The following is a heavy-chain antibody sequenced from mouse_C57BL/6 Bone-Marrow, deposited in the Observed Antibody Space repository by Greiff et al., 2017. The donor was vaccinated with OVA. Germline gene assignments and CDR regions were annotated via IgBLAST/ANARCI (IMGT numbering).Heavy chain of an antibody. V-gene: IGHV14-4*01. CDR1: GFNIKDDY. Sequence: EVQLQQSGAELVRPGASVKLSCTASGFNIKDDYMHWVKQRPEQGLEWIGWLDPENGDTEYASKFQGKATITADTSSNTAYLQLSSLTSEDTAVYYCTPGYPYWYFDVWGTGTTVTVSS. CDR2: LDPENGDT. D-gene: IGHD2-2*01. J-gene: IGHJ1*03. CDR3: TPGYPYWYFDV.